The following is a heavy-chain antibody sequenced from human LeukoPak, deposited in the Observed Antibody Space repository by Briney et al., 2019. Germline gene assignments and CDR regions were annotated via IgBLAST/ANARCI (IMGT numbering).Heavy chain of an antibody. CDR1: GYTFTGYY. CDR2: INPNSGGT. D-gene: IGHD3-10*01. Sequence: GASVKVSCKASGYTFTGYYMHWVRQAPGQGLEWMGWINPNSGGTNYAQKFRGRVTMTRDTSISTAYMDMSSLRSDDTAVYYCARNLWFGESSDAFDMWGQGTMVTVSS. J-gene: IGHJ3*02. CDR3: ARNLWFGESSDAFDM. V-gene: IGHV1-2*02.